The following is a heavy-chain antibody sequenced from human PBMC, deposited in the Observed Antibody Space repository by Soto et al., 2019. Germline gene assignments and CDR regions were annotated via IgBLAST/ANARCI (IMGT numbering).Heavy chain of an antibody. D-gene: IGHD3-9*01. CDR2: IIPIFGTA. J-gene: IGHJ4*02. CDR1: GGTFSSYA. CDR3: ATLGGYDILTGSFDY. V-gene: IGHV1-69*13. Sequence: GAAVKVSCKASGGTFSSYAISWVRQAPGQGLEWMGGIIPIFGTANYAQKFQGRVTITADESTSTAYMELSSLRSEDTAVYYCATLGGYDILTGSFDYWGQGTLVTVSS.